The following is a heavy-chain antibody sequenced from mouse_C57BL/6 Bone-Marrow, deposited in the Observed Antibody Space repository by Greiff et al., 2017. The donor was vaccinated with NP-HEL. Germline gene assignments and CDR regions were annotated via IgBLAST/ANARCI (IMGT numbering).Heavy chain of an antibody. V-gene: IGHV1-69*01. J-gene: IGHJ1*03. CDR2: IDPSDSYT. Sequence: VQLQQPGAELVMPGASVKLSCKASGYTFTSYWMHWVKQRPGQGLEWIGEIDPSDSYTNYNQKFKGKSTLTVDKSSSTAYMQLSSLTSEDSAVDYCAMTTVVATDWYFDVWGTGTTVTVSS. CDR1: GYTFTSYW. CDR3: AMTTVVATDWYFDV. D-gene: IGHD1-1*01.